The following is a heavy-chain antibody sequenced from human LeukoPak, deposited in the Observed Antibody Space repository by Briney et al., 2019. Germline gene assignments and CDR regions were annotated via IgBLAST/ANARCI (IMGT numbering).Heavy chain of an antibody. V-gene: IGHV3-48*03. Sequence: GGSLRLSCAASGFTFSSYEMNWVRQAPGKGLEWVSYISSSAGTIYYADSVKGRFTTSRDNAKNSLYLQMNSLRAEDTAVYYCARTYYGSGSYYFDYWGQGTLVTVSS. CDR2: ISSSAGTI. J-gene: IGHJ4*02. CDR1: GFTFSSYE. CDR3: ARTYYGSGSYYFDY. D-gene: IGHD3-10*01.